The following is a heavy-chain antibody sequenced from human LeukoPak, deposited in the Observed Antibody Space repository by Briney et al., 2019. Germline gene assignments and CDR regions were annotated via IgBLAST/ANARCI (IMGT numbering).Heavy chain of an antibody. Sequence: GGSLRLSCEGSGFTFSRYNMNWFRQAPGEGLERVSSISGRSSYIFYADSVKGRFTISRDNAKNSLYLQMNSLRAEDTAVYYCARDAQWLVPEGYYYYMDVWGKGTTVTVSS. CDR2: ISGRSSYI. CDR1: GFTFSRYN. D-gene: IGHD6-19*01. V-gene: IGHV3-21*01. CDR3: ARDAQWLVPEGYYYYMDV. J-gene: IGHJ6*03.